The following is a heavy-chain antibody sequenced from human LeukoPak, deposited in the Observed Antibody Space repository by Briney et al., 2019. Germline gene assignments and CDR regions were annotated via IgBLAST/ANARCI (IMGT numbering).Heavy chain of an antibody. D-gene: IGHD3-22*01. CDR2: IKTKTAGGTI. CDR3: TTDYYDSSGYVF. CDR1: GFTFSNAW. J-gene: IGHJ4*02. V-gene: IGHV3-15*07. Sequence: GGSLRLSCAASGFTFSNAWMNWVRQAPGKGLEWVGRIKTKTAGGTIDYAAPVKGRFTISRDDSKNMLYPQMNSLKTEDTAVYFCTTDYYDSSGYVFWGQGTLVTVFS.